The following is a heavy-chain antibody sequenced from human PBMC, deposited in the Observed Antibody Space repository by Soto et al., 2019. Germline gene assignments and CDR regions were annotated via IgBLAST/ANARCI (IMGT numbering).Heavy chain of an antibody. CDR3: ARGVRRGLRYFDWSTYYFDY. CDR2: INHSGST. J-gene: IGHJ4*02. Sequence: PSETLSLTCAVYGGSFSGYYWCWIRQPPGKGLEWIGEINHSGSTNYNPSLKSRVTISVDTSKNQFSLKLSSVTAADTAVYYCARGVRRGLRYFDWSTYYFDYWGQGTLVTVSS. CDR1: GGSFSGYY. V-gene: IGHV4-34*01. D-gene: IGHD3-9*01.